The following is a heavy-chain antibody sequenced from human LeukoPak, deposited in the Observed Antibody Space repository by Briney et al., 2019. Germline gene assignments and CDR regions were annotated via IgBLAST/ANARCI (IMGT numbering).Heavy chain of an antibody. V-gene: IGHV4-59*01. Sequence: SETLSLTCTVYGGSISSYSWSWNRQPPGKGLEWIGYIYYSGSTNYNPSLKSRVTISVDTSKNQFSLKLSSVAAADTAVYYCARARTGVDVWGQGTTVTVSS. CDR3: ARARTGVDV. J-gene: IGHJ6*02. CDR2: IYYSGST. D-gene: IGHD1-14*01. CDR1: GGSISSYS.